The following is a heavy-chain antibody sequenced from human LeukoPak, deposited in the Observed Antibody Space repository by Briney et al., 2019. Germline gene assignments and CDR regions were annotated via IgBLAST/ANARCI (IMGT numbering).Heavy chain of an antibody. D-gene: IGHD6-19*01. CDR2: IYYSGST. CDR3: ERLETRIAVAGNWFDL. Sequence: SETLSLTCTVSGGSISSSSYDWGCIRQPLGKGLGWIGSIYYSGSTYYNPSRNRRATIYSDTTTNQFSLNLSSVTAADTAVSYGERLETRIAVAGNWFDLWGQGNLVTVSS. J-gene: IGHJ5*02. CDR1: GGSISSSSYD. V-gene: IGHV4-39*01.